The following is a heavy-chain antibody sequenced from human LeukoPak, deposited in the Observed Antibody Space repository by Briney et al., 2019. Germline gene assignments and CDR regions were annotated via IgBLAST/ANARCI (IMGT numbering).Heavy chain of an antibody. V-gene: IGHV1-18*01. J-gene: IGHJ4*02. CDR2: ISIYSGNT. Sequence: GASVKVSCKASGYTFTSHGLSWARQAPGQGLEWMGWISIYSGNTNYAQKFQGRVTMTKDTSTSTVYMELSSLRSEDTAVYYCARDQEGFDYWGQGTLVTVSS. CDR3: ARDQEGFDY. CDR1: GYTFTSHG.